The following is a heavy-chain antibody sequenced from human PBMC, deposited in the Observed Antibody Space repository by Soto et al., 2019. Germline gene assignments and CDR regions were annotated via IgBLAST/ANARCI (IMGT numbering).Heavy chain of an antibody. CDR1: GGSFTGYY. CDR3: ARGHGRFAH. V-gene: IGHV4-34*01. Sequence: SETLSLTCDVSGGSFTGYYWSWIRQPPGKGLEWIGEINHSGFTNYNPSLTGRVTISLDTSKSQFSLKLSSLTAADTAFYFCARGHGRFAHWGQGTLVTVS. CDR2: INHSGFT. J-gene: IGHJ4*02.